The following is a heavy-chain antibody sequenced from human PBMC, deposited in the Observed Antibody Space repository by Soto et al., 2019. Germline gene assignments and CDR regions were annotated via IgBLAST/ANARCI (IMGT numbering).Heavy chain of an antibody. D-gene: IGHD3-22*01. Sequence: LRLSCAASGFTFSNAWMSWVRQAPGKGLEWVGRIKSKTDGGTTDYAAPVKGRFTISRDDSKNTLYLQMNSLKTEDTAVYYCTTVLDYYASSGYYFFDYWGQGTLVTVSS. J-gene: IGHJ4*02. V-gene: IGHV3-15*01. CDR1: GFTFSNAW. CDR2: IKSKTDGGTT. CDR3: TTVLDYYASSGYYFFDY.